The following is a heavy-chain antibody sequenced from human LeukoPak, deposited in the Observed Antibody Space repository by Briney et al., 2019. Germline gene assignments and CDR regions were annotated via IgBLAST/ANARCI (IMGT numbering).Heavy chain of an antibody. Sequence: GGSLRLSCAASGFTFDEFGMHWVRQVPGKGLEWVSGISWNSAHIGYADSVKGRFTISRDNAKNFLFLQMNSLRVEDTALYYCVKDLKAGGILTDWGQGTLLTVSS. CDR1: GFTFDEFG. D-gene: IGHD3-9*01. J-gene: IGHJ4*02. CDR2: ISWNSAHI. CDR3: VKDLKAGGILTD. V-gene: IGHV3-9*01.